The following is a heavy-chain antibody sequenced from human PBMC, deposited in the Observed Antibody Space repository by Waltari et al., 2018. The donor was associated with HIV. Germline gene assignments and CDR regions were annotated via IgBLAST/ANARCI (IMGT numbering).Heavy chain of an antibody. CDR2: ISGYNANT. CDR3: ARGLGGSYYYGVDV. CDR1: GYIFPNYV. J-gene: IGHJ6*02. Sequence: QVHLVQSGAEVKMPGASVRASCTTSGYIFPNYVVSWVRQAPGQGLEWLGWISGYNANTNYAQRLQGRVTLTTDTSTSTAYMELRSLRSDDTAVYYCARGLGGSYYYGVDVWGQGTTVTVS. V-gene: IGHV1-18*01.